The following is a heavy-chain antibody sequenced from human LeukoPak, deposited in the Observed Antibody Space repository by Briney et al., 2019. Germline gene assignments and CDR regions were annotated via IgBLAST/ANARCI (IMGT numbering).Heavy chain of an antibody. CDR2: INPNSGGT. D-gene: IGHD6-13*01. Sequence: ASVKVSCTASGYTFTGYYMHWVRQAPGQGLEWMGWINPNSGGTNYAQKFQGRVTITADKSTSTVYMELSSLRSEDTAVYYCARAPPYSSSYHYWGQGTLVTVSS. CDR3: ARAPPYSSSYHY. CDR1: GYTFTGYY. J-gene: IGHJ4*02. V-gene: IGHV1-2*02.